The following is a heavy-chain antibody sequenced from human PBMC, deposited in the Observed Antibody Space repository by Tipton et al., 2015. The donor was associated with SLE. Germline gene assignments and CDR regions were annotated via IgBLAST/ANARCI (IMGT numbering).Heavy chain of an antibody. CDR2: IYTSGST. CDR1: GGSISSYY. D-gene: IGHD3-22*01. J-gene: IGHJ5*02. Sequence: TLSLTCTVSGGSISSYYWSWIRQPAGKGLEWIGRIYTSGSTNSNPSLKSRVTMSVDTSKNQFSLKLSSVTAADTAVYYCARYYYDSRGYPGPAGQGWFDPWGQGTLVTVSS. V-gene: IGHV4-4*07. CDR3: ARYYYDSRGYPGPAGQGWFDP.